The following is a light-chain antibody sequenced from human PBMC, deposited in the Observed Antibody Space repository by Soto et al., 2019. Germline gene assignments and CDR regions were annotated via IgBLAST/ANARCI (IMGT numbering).Light chain of an antibody. CDR2: LGS. Sequence: DIVMTQSPRSLPVTPREPASISCRASQSLLHSNGYNHLDWYLQKPGQSPQLLNYLGSNRASGVADRFSDSGAGTDFTLKLSRVDAEDVGFYYCMQALRTSFTFDQGTLLEIK. CDR3: MQALRTSFT. CDR1: QSLLHSNGYNH. J-gene: IGKJ5*01. V-gene: IGKV2-28*01.